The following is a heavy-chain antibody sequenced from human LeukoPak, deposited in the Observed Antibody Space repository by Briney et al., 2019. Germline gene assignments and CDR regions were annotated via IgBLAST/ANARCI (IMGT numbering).Heavy chain of an antibody. CDR2: INYSGST. V-gene: IGHV4-59*01. D-gene: IGHD2-15*01. J-gene: IGHJ6*02. Sequence: LETLTLTCTASGVSISSYYWSWIRQPPGKGLEWIGYINYSGSTTYNPSLKRGVIISFDDTTNNFSLKLSTGPTADATVYYYAAGYGSDGSCFSYYYYGMDVWGQGTTVTVSS. CDR1: GVSISSYY. CDR3: AAGYGSDGSCFSYYYYGMDV.